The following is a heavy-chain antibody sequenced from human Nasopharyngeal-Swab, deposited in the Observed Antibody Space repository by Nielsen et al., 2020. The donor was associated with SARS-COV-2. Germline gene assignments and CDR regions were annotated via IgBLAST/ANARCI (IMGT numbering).Heavy chain of an antibody. CDR1: GYTFTSYY. CDR2: INPTDGST. CDR3: ARVLPFRITGTSGMDV. Sequence: ASVKVSCKASGYTFTSYYLHWVRQAPGQGLEWMGIINPTDGSTSYAQKFEGRVTMTRVTSTSTVYMELNSLISEDTAVYYCARVLPFRITGTSGMDVWGQGTTVTVSS. J-gene: IGHJ6*02. V-gene: IGHV1-46*01. D-gene: IGHD1-7*01.